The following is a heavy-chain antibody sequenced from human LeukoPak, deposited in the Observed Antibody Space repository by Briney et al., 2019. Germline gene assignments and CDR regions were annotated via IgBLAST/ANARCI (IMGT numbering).Heavy chain of an antibody. J-gene: IGHJ4*02. Sequence: PSETLSLTCAVYGGSFSGYYWSWIRQPPGKGLEWIGEINHSGSINYNPSLKSRVTISVDTSKNQFSLKLSSVTAADTAVYYCARRTSYCSGGSCYFDYWGQGTLVTVSS. CDR3: ARRTSYCSGGSCYFDY. CDR1: GGSFSGYY. V-gene: IGHV4-34*01. D-gene: IGHD2-15*01. CDR2: INHSGSI.